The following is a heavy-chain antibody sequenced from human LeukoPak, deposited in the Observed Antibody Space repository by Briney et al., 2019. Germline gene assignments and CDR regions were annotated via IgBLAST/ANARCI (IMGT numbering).Heavy chain of an antibody. Sequence: KSSETLSLTCTVSGGSISSYYWSWIRQPAGKGREWIGRIYTSGSTNYNPSLKSRVTMSVDTSKNQFSLKLSSVTAADTAVYYCARELSGVSSIAAAGIDYWGQGTLVTVSS. CDR1: GGSISSYY. V-gene: IGHV4-4*07. J-gene: IGHJ4*02. D-gene: IGHD6-13*01. CDR2: IYTSGST. CDR3: ARELSGVSSIAAAGIDY.